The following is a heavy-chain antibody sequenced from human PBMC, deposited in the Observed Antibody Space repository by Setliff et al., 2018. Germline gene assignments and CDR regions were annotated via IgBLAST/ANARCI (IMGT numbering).Heavy chain of an antibody. CDR1: GFTFGDYA. J-gene: IGHJ3*02. CDR2: IRSKAYGGTT. D-gene: IGHD1-26*01. Sequence: PGGSLRLSCTASGFTFGDYAMSWVRQAPGKGLEWVGFIRSKAYGGTTEYAASVKGRFTISRDDSKSIAYLQMNSLKTEDTAVYYCTRWLGSYYVIDAFDIWGQGTMVTVSS. CDR3: TRWLGSYYVIDAFDI. V-gene: IGHV3-49*04.